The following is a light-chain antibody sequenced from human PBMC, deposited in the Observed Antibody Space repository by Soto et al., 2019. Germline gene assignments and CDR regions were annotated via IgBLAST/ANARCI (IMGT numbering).Light chain of an antibody. CDR1: QSVSSSY. J-gene: IGKJ1*01. Sequence: TQSPGTLSLTPGERATLTCRASQSVSSSYLAWYQQKPGQAPRLLIYGASSRATGIPARFSGSGSGTEFTLTISSLQSEDFAIYYCQQYNTWPPWTFGQGTKVDIK. CDR2: GAS. CDR3: QQYNTWPPWT. V-gene: IGKV3D-15*01.